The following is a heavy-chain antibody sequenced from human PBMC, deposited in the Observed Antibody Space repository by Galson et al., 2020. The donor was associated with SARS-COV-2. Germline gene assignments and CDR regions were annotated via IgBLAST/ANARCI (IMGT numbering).Heavy chain of an antibody. CDR3: AHSGTSVVAGGTVWFDS. V-gene: IGHV2-5*02. CDR1: GFSLSTSGVG. Sequence: SGPTLVKPTQTLTLTCSFSGFSLSTSGVGVAWIRQPPGKALEWLPLISWDDDKLYSPSLKSRLTITKDTSKNEVTLTMTNMDPVDTGTYFWAHSGTSVVAGGTVWFDSWGQGTLVTVSS. D-gene: IGHD6-13*01. J-gene: IGHJ5*01. CDR2: ISWDDDK.